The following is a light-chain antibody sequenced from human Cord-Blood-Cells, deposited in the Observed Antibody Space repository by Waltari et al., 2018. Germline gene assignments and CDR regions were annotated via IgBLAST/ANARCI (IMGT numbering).Light chain of an antibody. CDR3: QLSYSTLFS. V-gene: IGKV1-39*01. CDR1: QSISSY. J-gene: IGKJ3*01. Sequence: DIQMTQSPSSLSASVGDRVTITCRASQSISSYLNWYQQKPGKAPKLLFYAASSLQSGSPSRCSASGSGTDSTLTISSLQPENFATYYGQLSYSTLFSFGPGTKVDIK. CDR2: AAS.